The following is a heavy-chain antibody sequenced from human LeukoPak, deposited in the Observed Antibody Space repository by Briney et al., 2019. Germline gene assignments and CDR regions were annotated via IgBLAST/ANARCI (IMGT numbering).Heavy chain of an antibody. CDR2: ISAYNGNT. Sequence: ASVKVSCKASGYTFTSYGISWVRQAPGQGLEWMGWISAYNGNTNYAQKLQGRVTMTTDTSTSTAYMELRSLRSEDTAVYYCARGAGIAAAGTSLHYWGQGTLVTVSS. J-gene: IGHJ4*02. D-gene: IGHD6-13*01. CDR3: ARGAGIAAAGTSLHY. CDR1: GYTFTSYG. V-gene: IGHV1-18*01.